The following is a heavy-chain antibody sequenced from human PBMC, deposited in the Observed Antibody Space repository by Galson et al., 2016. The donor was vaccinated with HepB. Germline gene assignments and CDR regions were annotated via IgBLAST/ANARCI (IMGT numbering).Heavy chain of an antibody. CDR1: GYTFTSYD. CDR3: ARVEYASSTGANRFDY. CDR2: MNPNSGNT. Sequence: SVKVSCEASGYTFTSYDIHWVRQATGQGLEWMGWMNPNSGNTGYAQKFQGRVTLTRSTSKSTVYMELSSLRSEDMAMYYCARVEYASSTGANRFDYWGQGTLVTVSS. V-gene: IGHV1-8*02. J-gene: IGHJ4*02. D-gene: IGHD6-6*01.